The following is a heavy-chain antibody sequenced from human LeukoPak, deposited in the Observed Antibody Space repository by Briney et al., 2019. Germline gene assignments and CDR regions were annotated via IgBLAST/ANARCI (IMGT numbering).Heavy chain of an antibody. J-gene: IGHJ4*02. Sequence: PSETLSLTCTVSGGSISSYYWGWIRQPPGKGLEWIGSIYYSGSTYYNPSLKSRVTISVDTSKNQFSLKLSSVTAADTAVYYCARDSSGYYYVYWGQGTLVTVSS. CDR3: ARDSSGYYYVY. CDR2: IYYSGST. V-gene: IGHV4-39*07. CDR1: GGSISSYY. D-gene: IGHD3-22*01.